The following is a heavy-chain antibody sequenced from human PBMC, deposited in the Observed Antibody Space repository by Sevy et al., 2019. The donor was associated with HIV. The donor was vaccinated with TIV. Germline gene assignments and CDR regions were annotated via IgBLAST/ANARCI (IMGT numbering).Heavy chain of an antibody. Sequence: GGSLRLSCAASGFTFSSYAMSWVRQAPGKGLEWVSAISGSGGSTYYADSVKGRFTISRDNSKNTLYLIMNSLRAEDTAVYYCAKDYGSGSYPLYYYYYYMDVWGKGTTVTVSS. CDR2: ISGSGGST. CDR3: AKDYGSGSYPLYYYYYYMDV. D-gene: IGHD3-10*01. V-gene: IGHV3-23*01. CDR1: GFTFSSYA. J-gene: IGHJ6*03.